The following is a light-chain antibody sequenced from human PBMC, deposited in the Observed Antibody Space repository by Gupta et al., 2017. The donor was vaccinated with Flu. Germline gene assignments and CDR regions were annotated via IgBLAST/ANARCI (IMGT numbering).Light chain of an antibody. CDR1: QDISNY. CDR2: VAS. Sequence: IQMTQSPSSLSASVGDTVTITCRASQDISNYLNWYQHRPGKAPKLLIYVASNLETGVPSRFSGSGSGTDFTITISSLQPEDAATYYCQHFHSAPWMFGQGTKVEI. V-gene: IGKV1-33*01. CDR3: QHFHSAPWM. J-gene: IGKJ1*01.